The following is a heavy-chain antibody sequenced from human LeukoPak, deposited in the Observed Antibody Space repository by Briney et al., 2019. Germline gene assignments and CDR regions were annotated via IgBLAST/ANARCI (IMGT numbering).Heavy chain of an antibody. D-gene: IGHD2-2*01. CDR2: IYYSGST. CDR1: GGSISSSSYY. J-gene: IGHJ3*02. V-gene: IGHV4-39*01. Sequence: PSETLSLTCTVSGGSISSSSYYWGWIRQPPGKGLEWIGSIYYSGSTYYNPSLKSRVTISVDTSKNQFSLKLSSVTAADTAVYYCASTIVVVPAALTDAFDIWGQGTMVTVSS. CDR3: ASTIVVVPAALTDAFDI.